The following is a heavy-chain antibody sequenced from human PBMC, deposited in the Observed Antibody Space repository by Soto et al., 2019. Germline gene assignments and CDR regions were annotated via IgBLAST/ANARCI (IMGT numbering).Heavy chain of an antibody. Sequence: GAVKVSCKASAYTFTSYAMHWVRQAPGQRLEWMGWINAGNGNTKYSQKFQGRVTITRDTSASTAYMELSSLRSEDTAVYYCATVTPHLNWDWGQGTLVTVSS. CDR1: AYTFTSYA. J-gene: IGHJ4*02. D-gene: IGHD1-1*01. CDR3: ATVTPHLNWD. CDR2: INAGNGNT. V-gene: IGHV1-3*01.